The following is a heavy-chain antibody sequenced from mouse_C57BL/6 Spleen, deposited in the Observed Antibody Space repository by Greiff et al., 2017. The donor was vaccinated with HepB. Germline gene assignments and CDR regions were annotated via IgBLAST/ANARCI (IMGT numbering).Heavy chain of an antibody. V-gene: IGHV1-82*01. D-gene: IGHD4-1*01. CDR2: IYPGDGDT. CDR3: ERSGVTGLYYLDY. CDR1: GYAFSSSW. J-gene: IGHJ2*01. Sequence: QVQLQQSGPELVKPGASVKISCKASGYAFSSSWMNWVKQRPGKGLEWIGRIYPGDGDTNYNGKFKGKATLTVDKSSSTAYMQLSSLTSEDSAVVFWERSGVTGLYYLDYWGQGTTLTVSS.